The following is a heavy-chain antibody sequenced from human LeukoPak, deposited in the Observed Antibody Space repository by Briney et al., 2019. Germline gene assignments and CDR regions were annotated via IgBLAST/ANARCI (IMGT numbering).Heavy chain of an antibody. CDR1: GYTFTGYY. CDR2: INPNSGGT. CDR3: ARGGYSSSWLARDY. D-gene: IGHD6-13*01. Sequence: GASVKVSCKASGYTFTGYYMHWVRQAPGQGLEWMGWINPNSGGTNYAQKFQGRVAMTRDTSISTAYMELSRLRSDDTAVYYCARGGYSSSWLARDYWGQGTLVTVSS. J-gene: IGHJ4*02. V-gene: IGHV1-2*02.